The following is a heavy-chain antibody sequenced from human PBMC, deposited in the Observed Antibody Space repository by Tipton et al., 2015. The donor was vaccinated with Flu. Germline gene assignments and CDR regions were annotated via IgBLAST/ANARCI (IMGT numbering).Heavy chain of an antibody. CDR3: ARIVPGPILEDVTSPPNSFDY. Sequence: QLVQSGAEVKKPGESLKISCKGSGYSFSNYWIGWVRQVPGKGLEWMGVIYPGDSDTRYSPSFQGQVTISADTSISTACLQWNSLKASDTAMYYCARIVPGPILEDVTSPPNSFDYWGQGTLVTVSS. V-gene: IGHV5-51*01. D-gene: IGHD3-9*01. CDR1: GYSFSNYW. CDR2: IYPGDSDT. J-gene: IGHJ4*02.